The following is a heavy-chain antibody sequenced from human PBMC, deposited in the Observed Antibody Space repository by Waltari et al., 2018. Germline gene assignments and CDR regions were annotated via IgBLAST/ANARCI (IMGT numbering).Heavy chain of an antibody. Sequence: EVELLESGGGLVQPGGSLRLSCAASGFTFSSYAMSWVRQAPGKGLEWVSAISGSVGSTYYADSGKGRFTISRDNAKNTLYLQMNSLRAEDTAVYYCARSGSYRHAVYWGQGTLVTVSS. V-gene: IGHV3-23*01. J-gene: IGHJ4*02. CDR3: ARSGSYRHAVY. CDR1: GFTFSSYA. D-gene: IGHD1-26*01. CDR2: ISGSVGST.